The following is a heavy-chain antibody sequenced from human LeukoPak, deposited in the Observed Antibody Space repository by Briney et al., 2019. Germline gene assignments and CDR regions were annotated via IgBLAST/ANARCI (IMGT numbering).Heavy chain of an antibody. CDR3: TRTSGDPLDI. CDR1: GFTFSVSA. CDR2: IRSKANNYAT. Sequence: HPGRSLRLSCAAAGFTFSVSAMHWVRHAAGKWLEWVGRIRSKANNYATAYAASVKGRFTISRDDSKNTAYLQMNSLKTEDTAVYYCTRTSGDPLDIWGQGTMVTVSS. V-gene: IGHV3-73*01. D-gene: IGHD3-10*01. J-gene: IGHJ3*02.